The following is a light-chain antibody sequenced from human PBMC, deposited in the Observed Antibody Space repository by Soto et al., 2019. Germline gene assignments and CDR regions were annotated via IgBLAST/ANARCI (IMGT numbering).Light chain of an antibody. CDR1: SSDVGGYNF. Sequence: QSALTQPVSVSGSPGQSITISCTGTSSDVGGYNFVSWYQHHPGKAPKLMIYDVSNRPSGVSNRFSGSKSGNTASLTISGLQAEDEADYYCSSYIASSTSAAFGGGTKVTVL. CDR2: DVS. CDR3: SSYIASSTSAA. V-gene: IGLV2-14*03. J-gene: IGLJ2*01.